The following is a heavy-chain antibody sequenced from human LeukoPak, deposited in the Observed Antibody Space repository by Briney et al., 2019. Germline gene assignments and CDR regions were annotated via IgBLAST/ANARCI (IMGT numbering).Heavy chain of an antibody. D-gene: IGHD2-2*02. V-gene: IGHV4-38-2*02. CDR3: ARGRLYLSV. CDR2: IYHSGST. Sequence: SETLSLTCTVSGYSISSGYYWGWIRPPPGKGLEWIGSIYHSGSTYYNPSLKSRVPISVDTSKNQFSLKLSSVTAADTAVYYCARGRLYLSVWGQGTMVTVSS. CDR1: GYSISSGYY. J-gene: IGHJ3*01.